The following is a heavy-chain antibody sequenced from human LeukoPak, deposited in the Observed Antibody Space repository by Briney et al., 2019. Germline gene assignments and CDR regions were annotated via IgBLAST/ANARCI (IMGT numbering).Heavy chain of an antibody. CDR1: GGSVSSGSYY. CDR2: IYYSGST. CDR3: ARLVPAAMPHFDY. V-gene: IGHV4-61*01. D-gene: IGHD2-2*01. Sequence: SETLSLTCTVSGGSVSSGSYYWSWIRKPPGKGLEWLGYIYYSGSTNYNPSLKSRVTISVDTSKNQSSLKLSSVTAADTAVYYCARLVPAAMPHFDYWGQGTLVTVSS. J-gene: IGHJ4*02.